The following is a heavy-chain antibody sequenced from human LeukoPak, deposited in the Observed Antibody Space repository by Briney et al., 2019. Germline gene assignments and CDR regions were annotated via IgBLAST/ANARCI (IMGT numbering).Heavy chain of an antibody. CDR3: ARQGGSSWYPGYYYYYYGMDV. J-gene: IGHJ6*02. Sequence: SETLSLTCTVSGGSISSYYWSWIRQPPGKGLEWIGYIYYSGSTSYNPSLKSRVTISVDTSKNQFSLKLSSVTAADTAVYYCARQGGSSWYPGYYYYYYGMDVWGQGTTVTVSS. V-gene: IGHV4-59*08. CDR1: GGSISSYY. D-gene: IGHD6-13*01. CDR2: IYYSGST.